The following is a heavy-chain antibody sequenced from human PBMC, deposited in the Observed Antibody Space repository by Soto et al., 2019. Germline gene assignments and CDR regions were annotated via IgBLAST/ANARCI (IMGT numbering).Heavy chain of an antibody. CDR1: GGSISSGDYY. D-gene: IGHD3-22*01. Sequence: PSETLSVTCTVSGGSISSGDYYWSGIRQPPGKGLEWIGYIYYSGSTYYKPSLKSRVTISVDTSKNQFSLKLSSVTAADTAVYYCARGGDSSGYYYFFTYWGQGTLVTVSS. J-gene: IGHJ4*02. V-gene: IGHV4-30-4*01. CDR3: ARGGDSSGYYYFFTY. CDR2: IYYSGST.